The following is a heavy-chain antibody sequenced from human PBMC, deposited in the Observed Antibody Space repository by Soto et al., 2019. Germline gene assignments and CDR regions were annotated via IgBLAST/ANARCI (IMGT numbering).Heavy chain of an antibody. J-gene: IGHJ5*02. D-gene: IGHD2-21*02. CDR1: GYTFTSYG. Sequence: ASVKVSCKAPGYTFTSYGISWVRQAPGQGLEWMGWISAYNGNTNYAQKLQGRVTMTTDTSTSTAYMELRSLRSDDTAVYYCAIPLSYCGGDCPPSWGQGTLVTVSS. CDR3: AIPLSYCGGDCPPS. V-gene: IGHV1-18*01. CDR2: ISAYNGNT.